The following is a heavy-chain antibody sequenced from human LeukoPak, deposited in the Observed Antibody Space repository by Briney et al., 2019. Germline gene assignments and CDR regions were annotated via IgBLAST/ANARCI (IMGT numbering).Heavy chain of an antibody. CDR2: FSGRGGST. J-gene: IGHJ4*02. Sequence: GGSLRLSCAASGFTFSNYAMSWVRQAPGKGLEWVSAFSGRGGSTYYADSVKGRFTISRDNSKNTLYLQMNSLRAEDTAVYYCVKSGLSRFDYWGQGTLVTVSS. D-gene: IGHD4/OR15-4a*01. CDR3: VKSGLSRFDY. CDR1: GFTFSNYA. V-gene: IGHV3-23*01.